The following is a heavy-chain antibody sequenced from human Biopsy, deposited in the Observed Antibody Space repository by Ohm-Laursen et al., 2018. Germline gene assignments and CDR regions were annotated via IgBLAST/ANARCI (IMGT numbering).Heavy chain of an antibody. CDR2: IVPILGHL. Sequence: SSVKVSCKASGGPSINYAFSWVRQAPGQGLEWVGRIVPILGHLNYAQRFQGRVSITADKSTTYAYMELNRLTSGDTAVYYCAADADGYYTEFDYWGPGTLVTVSS. CDR1: GGPSINYA. D-gene: IGHD3-3*01. CDR3: AADADGYYTEFDY. V-gene: IGHV1-69*04. J-gene: IGHJ4*02.